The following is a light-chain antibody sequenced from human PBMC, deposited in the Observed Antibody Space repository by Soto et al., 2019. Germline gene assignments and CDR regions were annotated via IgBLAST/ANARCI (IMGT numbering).Light chain of an antibody. CDR1: QSISSW. J-gene: IGKJ1*01. CDR3: QHPVT. V-gene: IGKV1-5*03. CDR2: KAS. Sequence: DIQMTQSPSTLSASVGDRVTITCRASQSISSWLAWYQQKPGKAPKLLIYKASSLESGVPSRFSGSGSGTEFTLTISSLQPDDFATYYCQHPVTFGQGTKVEI.